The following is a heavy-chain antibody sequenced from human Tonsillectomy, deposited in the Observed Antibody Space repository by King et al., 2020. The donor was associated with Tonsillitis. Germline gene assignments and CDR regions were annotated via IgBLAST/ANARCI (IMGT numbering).Heavy chain of an antibody. D-gene: IGHD3-22*01. CDR1: GFSLSTSGMC. Sequence: ITLQESGPALVKPTETVTLTCSFSGFSLSTSGMCVSWIRQPPGQAPEWLALIDWANDQSYNTSLNTRPTLSKDTSKNQVVLTMTNMEPVDTATYHCARAYDYDGSGYDSPPGKYYCGVDGGGQGTTVTV. CDR2: IDWANDQ. V-gene: IGHV2-70*12. CDR3: ARAYDYDGSGYDSPPGKYYCGVDG. J-gene: IGHJ6*02.